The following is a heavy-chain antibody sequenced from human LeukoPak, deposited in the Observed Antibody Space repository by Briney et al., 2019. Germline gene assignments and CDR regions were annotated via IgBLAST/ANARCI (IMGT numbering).Heavy chain of an antibody. CDR2: INHSGST. CDR3: ARDRPYYDFWSGYPTYYYYGMDV. J-gene: IGHJ6*02. V-gene: IGHV4-34*01. CDR1: GGSFSGYY. Sequence: SETLSLTCAVYGGSFSGYYWSWIRQPPGKGLEWIGEINHSGSTNYNPSLKSRVTISVDTSKNQFSLKLSSVTAADTAVYYCARDRPYYDFWSGYPTYYYYGMDVWGQGTTVTVSS. D-gene: IGHD3-3*01.